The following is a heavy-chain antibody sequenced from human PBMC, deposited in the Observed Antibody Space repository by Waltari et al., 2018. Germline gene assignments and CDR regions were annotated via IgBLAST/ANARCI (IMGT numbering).Heavy chain of an antibody. CDR2: IRYDGGAK. CDR1: GFTFSTYW. Sequence: EVQLVESGGGLVQPGGSLTLSCAASGFTFSTYWMTWVRQTPGKGREWVANIRYDGGAKGYVYSVKGRCIVSKDNAKNSLYLQMNSLRAEDTAVYYCARGAGLIWFGEADPRRFDYWGQGTQVTVSS. J-gene: IGHJ4*02. D-gene: IGHD3-10*01. CDR3: ARGAGLIWFGEADPRRFDY. V-gene: IGHV3-7*01.